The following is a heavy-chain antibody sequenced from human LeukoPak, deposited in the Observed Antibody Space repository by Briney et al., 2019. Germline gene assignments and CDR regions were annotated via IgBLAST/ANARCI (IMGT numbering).Heavy chain of an antibody. CDR1: GVSISSSNR. CDR2: IHHSGST. V-gene: IGHV4-4*02. J-gene: IGHJ5*02. CDR3: ASTPSHGGNSLSPNWFDP. Sequence: SGTLSLTCDVSGVSISSSNRWSWVRQPPGKGLEWIGEIHHSGSTNYNPSLKSRVTISVDTSKNQFSLKLSSVTAADTAVYYCASTPSHGGNSLSPNWFDPWGQGTLVTVSS. D-gene: IGHD4-23*01.